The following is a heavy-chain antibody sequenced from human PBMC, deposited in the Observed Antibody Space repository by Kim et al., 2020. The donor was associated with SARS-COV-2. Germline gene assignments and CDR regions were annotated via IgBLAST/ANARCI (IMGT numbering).Heavy chain of an antibody. J-gene: IGHJ4*02. V-gene: IGHV4-4*02. CDR2: IYHSGST. CDR3: ARDTGSGWYYFDY. CDR1: GGSISSSNW. Sequence: SETLSLTCAVSGGSISSSNWWSWVRQPPGKGLEWIGEIYHSGSTNYNPSLKSRVTISVDKSKNQFSLKLSSVTAADTAVYYCARDTGSGWYYFDYWGQGTLVTVSS. D-gene: IGHD6-19*01.